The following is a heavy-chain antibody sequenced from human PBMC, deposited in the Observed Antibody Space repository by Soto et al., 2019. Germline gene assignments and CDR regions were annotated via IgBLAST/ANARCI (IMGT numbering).Heavy chain of an antibody. D-gene: IGHD1-1*01. V-gene: IGHV4-59*02. CDR1: CGSVTSHH. CDR2: TSYTGNT. J-gene: IGHJ4*02. CDR3: ARDGVPDGYNSMFES. Sequence: SETLSRTCFVSCGSVTSHHWSCIRQFPWQGLQWIAYTSYTGNTNYNPSLQSRVTISLDTSKNQLSLKLTSMTAADTAVYYCARDGVPDGYNSMFESWGKGTMVTVSS.